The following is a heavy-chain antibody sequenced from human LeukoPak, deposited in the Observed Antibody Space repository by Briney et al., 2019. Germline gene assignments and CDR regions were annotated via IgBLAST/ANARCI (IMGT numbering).Heavy chain of an antibody. CDR3: TREGPSCSGGSCYQTPAFDI. J-gene: IGHJ3*02. V-gene: IGHV3-49*03. CDR1: GFTFGDYA. CDR2: IRSKAYGGTT. D-gene: IGHD2-15*01. Sequence: PGGSLRLSCTASGFTFGDYAMSWLRQAPGKGLEWVGFIRSKAYGGTTEYAASVKGRFTISRDDSKSIAYLQMNSLKTEDTAVYYCTREGPSCSGGSCYQTPAFDIWGQGTMVTVSS.